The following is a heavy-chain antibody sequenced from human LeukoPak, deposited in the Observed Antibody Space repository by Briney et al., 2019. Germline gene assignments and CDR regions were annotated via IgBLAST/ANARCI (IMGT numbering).Heavy chain of an antibody. CDR1: GGSFSGYY. CDR3: ARDPSFEPRIYSSSSPGDY. V-gene: IGHV4-34*01. CDR2: INHSGST. J-gene: IGHJ4*02. Sequence: SETLSLTCAVYGGSFSGYYWSWIRQPPGKGLEWIGEINHSGSTNYNPSLKSRVTISVDTSKNQFSLKLSSVTAADTAVYYCARDPSFEPRIYSSSSPGDYWGQGTLVTVSS. D-gene: IGHD6-6*01.